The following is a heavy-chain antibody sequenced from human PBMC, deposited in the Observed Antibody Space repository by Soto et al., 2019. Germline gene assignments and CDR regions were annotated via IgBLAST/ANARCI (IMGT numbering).Heavy chain of an antibody. CDR2: ISSDGTKT. CDR3: AKERRDAYNYSNYYGMDV. D-gene: IGHD2-2*01. CDR1: GLTFSNYG. V-gene: IGHV3-30*18. Sequence: GGSLRLSCAASGLTFSNYGMHWVRQAPGKGLEWLAGISSDGTKTYLGDSVKGRFTISRDNSKNTLDLQMNSLRGEDTAVYYCAKERRDAYNYSNYYGMDVWGQGTTVTVSS. J-gene: IGHJ6*02.